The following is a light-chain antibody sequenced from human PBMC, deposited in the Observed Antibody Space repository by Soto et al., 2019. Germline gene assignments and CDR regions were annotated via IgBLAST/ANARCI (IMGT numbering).Light chain of an antibody. CDR2: YDS. CDR3: QVWDNSSDQYV. J-gene: IGLJ1*01. V-gene: IGLV3-21*04. CDR1: NIGNKS. Sequence: SYELTQPPSVSVAPGKTARITCGGNNIGNKSVHWYQQKPGQAPVLVIYYDSDRPSGIPERFSGSNSGNTATLSISRVEAGDEADYYCQVWDNSSDQYVFGTGTKVTVL.